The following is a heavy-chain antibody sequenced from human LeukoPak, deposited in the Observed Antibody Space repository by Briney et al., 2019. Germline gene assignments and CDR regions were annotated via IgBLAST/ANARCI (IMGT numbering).Heavy chain of an antibody. V-gene: IGHV1-18*01. CDR2: ISHCIGNT. CDR1: GYTFTNYG. CDR3: AIAGGWAREDYRADAFDI. D-gene: IGHD4-11*01. J-gene: IGHJ3*02. Sequence: ASVKVSCKAAGYTFTNYGITWVRQAPGQGLEWMGWISHCIGNTDYAQNRQGRVTMTTDTSTTTAYMKLRSLRADDTAMYYCAIAGGWAREDYRADAFDIWGQGTMVTVSS.